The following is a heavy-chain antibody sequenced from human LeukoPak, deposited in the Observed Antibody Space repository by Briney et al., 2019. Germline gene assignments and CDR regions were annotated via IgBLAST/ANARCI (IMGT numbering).Heavy chain of an antibody. J-gene: IGHJ4*02. CDR2: ISGSGDTT. V-gene: IGHV3-23*01. Sequence: PGGSLRLSCAASGFTFTKYALNWVRQAPGKGLEWVSGISGSGDTTYYADSVKGRFTISRDKSKNTLYLHLNSLRAEDTAVYYCAKDRVSSHDKGGFYQPQLFYFDHWGQGTLVSVSS. D-gene: IGHD3-22*01. CDR3: AKDRVSSHDKGGFYQPQLFYFDH. CDR1: GFTFTKYA.